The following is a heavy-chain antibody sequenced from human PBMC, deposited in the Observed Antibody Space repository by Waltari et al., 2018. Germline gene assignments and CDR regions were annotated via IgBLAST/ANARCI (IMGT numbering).Heavy chain of an antibody. Sequence: EVHLVESGGAVVQPGGSLRLSCEAYEFIFDDFTMHWVRQPPGKGLEWVSLISWDGDLTYYGDSVKGRFTISRDNSKDSLYLQMNSLRSEDTALYYCVKDIGGSDSWGQGTPVTVSS. CDR1: EFIFDDFT. J-gene: IGHJ4*02. CDR2: ISWDGDLT. CDR3: VKDIGGSDS. V-gene: IGHV3-43*01.